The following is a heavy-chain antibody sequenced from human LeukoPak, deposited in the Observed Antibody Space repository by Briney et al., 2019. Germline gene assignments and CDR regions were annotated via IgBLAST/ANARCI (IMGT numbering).Heavy chain of an antibody. CDR3: ARDGQGRLLASAGTGLLDY. V-gene: IGHV1-8*01. D-gene: IGHD6-13*01. J-gene: IGHJ4*02. Sequence: EASVKVSCKASGCTFTSYDINWVRQATGQGLEWMGWMNPNSGNTGYAQKFQGRVTMTMNTSISTAYMELSSLRSDDTAVYYCARDGQGRLLASAGTGLLDYWGQGTLVTVSS. CDR2: MNPNSGNT. CDR1: GCTFTSYD.